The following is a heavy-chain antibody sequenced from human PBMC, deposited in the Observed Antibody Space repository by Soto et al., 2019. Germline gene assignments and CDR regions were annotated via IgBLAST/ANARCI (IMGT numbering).Heavy chain of an antibody. Sequence: QVQLVQSGAEVKKPGSSVTVSCKASGGTFSSYTISWVRQAPGQGLEWMGGIIPIFGTANYAQKFQGRVTITADESTGTAYMELSSLRSEDTAVYYCARGNHRWLQLWYFELWGRGTLVTVSS. CDR3: ARGNHRWLQLWYFEL. J-gene: IGHJ2*01. CDR1: GGTFSSYT. V-gene: IGHV1-69*12. D-gene: IGHD5-12*01. CDR2: IIPIFGTA.